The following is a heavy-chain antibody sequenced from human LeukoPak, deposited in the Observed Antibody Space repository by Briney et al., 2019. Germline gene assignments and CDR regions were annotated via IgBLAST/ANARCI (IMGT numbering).Heavy chain of an antibody. V-gene: IGHV4-61*02. Sequence: KTSETLSLTCTVSGGSISSGSYYWSWIRQPAGKGLEWIGRIYTSGSTNYNPSLKSRVTISVDTSKNQFSLKLSSVTAADTAVYYCARHRNYDFWSGYQSLYYYYMDVWGKGTTVTVSS. CDR2: IYTSGST. CDR1: GGSISSGSYY. CDR3: ARHRNYDFWSGYQSLYYYYMDV. D-gene: IGHD3-3*01. J-gene: IGHJ6*03.